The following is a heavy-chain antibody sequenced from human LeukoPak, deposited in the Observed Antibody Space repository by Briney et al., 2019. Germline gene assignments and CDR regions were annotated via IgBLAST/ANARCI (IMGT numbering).Heavy chain of an antibody. CDR1: GGSISSGGYY. CDR2: IYYSGST. D-gene: IGHD3-10*01. V-gene: IGHV4-31*03. CDR3: AKESGRGIFDL. J-gene: IGHJ3*01. Sequence: SQTLSLTCTVSGGSISSGGYYWSWIRQHPGKGLEWIGYIYYSGSTYYNPSFTSRVTMSVDRSRNQFSLKLTSVTAADTAVYYCAKESGRGIFDLWGQGTMVTVSS.